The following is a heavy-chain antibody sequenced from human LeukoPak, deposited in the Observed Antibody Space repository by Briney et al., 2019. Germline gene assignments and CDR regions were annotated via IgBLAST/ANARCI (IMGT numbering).Heavy chain of an antibody. V-gene: IGHV1-2*02. J-gene: IGHJ6*02. CDR2: INPDSGGT. CDR1: GYTFTGYY. CDR3: ARGGAHGMDV. Sequence: GASVKVSCKASGYTFTGYYMHWVRQAPGQGLEWMGWINPDSGGTKYAQKFQGRVTMTRDTSISTAYMVLSSLRAEDTAVYYCARGGAHGMDVWGQGTTVTVSS. D-gene: IGHD1-26*01.